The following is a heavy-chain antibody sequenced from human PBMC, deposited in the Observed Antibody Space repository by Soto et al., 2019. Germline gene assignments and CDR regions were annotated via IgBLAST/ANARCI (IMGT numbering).Heavy chain of an antibody. CDR1: GYSFTSYW. D-gene: IGHD2-8*01. Sequence: GESLKISCKGSGYSFTSYWISWVRQMPGKGPEWMGRIDPSDSYTNYSPSFQGHVTISADKSISTAYLQWSSLKASDTAMYYCASLAYCTNGVCYTDAFDIWGQGTMVTVSS. CDR2: IDPSDSYT. CDR3: ASLAYCTNGVCYTDAFDI. J-gene: IGHJ3*02. V-gene: IGHV5-10-1*01.